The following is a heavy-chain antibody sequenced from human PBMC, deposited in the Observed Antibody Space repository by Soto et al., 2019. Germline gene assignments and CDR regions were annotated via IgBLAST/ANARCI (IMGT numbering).Heavy chain of an antibody. J-gene: IGHJ4*02. CDR2: IIPIFDTT. CDR1: GGTFSNSG. Sequence: GASVKVSCKASGGTFSNSGISWVRQAPGQGLEWMGGIIPIFDTTNYAQKSQGRITIIADESTNTVYMELSNLRSADTGVYYCARAPILVSVTLHENYFDSRGQGTLVTVSS. D-gene: IGHD2-21*02. V-gene: IGHV1-69*13. CDR3: ARAPILVSVTLHENYFDS.